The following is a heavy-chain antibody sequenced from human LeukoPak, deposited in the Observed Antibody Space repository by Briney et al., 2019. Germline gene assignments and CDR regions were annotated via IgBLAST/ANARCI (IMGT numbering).Heavy chain of an antibody. J-gene: IGHJ4*02. CDR3: ATIGTGYYREDS. V-gene: IGHV3-64*01. CDR1: GFTFSSYA. D-gene: IGHD3/OR15-3a*01. CDR2: ISSNGGST. Sequence: PGGSLRLSCAASGFTFSSYAMHWVRQAPGKGLEYVSAISSNGGSTYYANSVKGRFTISRDNSKNTVYLQMKSLRAEDTALYYCATIGTGYYREDSWGQGTLVTVSS.